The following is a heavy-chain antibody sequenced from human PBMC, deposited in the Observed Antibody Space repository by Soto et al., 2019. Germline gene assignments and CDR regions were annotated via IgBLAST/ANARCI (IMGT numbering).Heavy chain of an antibody. J-gene: IGHJ5*02. Sequence: SETLSLTCTVSGGSISSGGYYWSWIRQHPGKGLEWIGYIYYSGSTYYNPSLKSRVTISVDTSKNQFSLKLSSVTAADTAVYYCARGPELLDWFDPWGQGTLVTVSS. CDR1: GGSISSGGYY. CDR3: ARGPELLDWFDP. D-gene: IGHD1-26*01. CDR2: IYYSGST. V-gene: IGHV4-31*03.